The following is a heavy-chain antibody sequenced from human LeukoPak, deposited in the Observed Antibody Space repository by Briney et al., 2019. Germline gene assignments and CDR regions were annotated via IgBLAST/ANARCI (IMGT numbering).Heavy chain of an antibody. D-gene: IGHD5-12*01. CDR2: ISSSSSYI. J-gene: IGHJ4*02. CDR1: GFTFSSYR. Sequence: GGSLRLSCAASGFTFSSYRMNWVRQAPGRGLEWVSSISSSSSYIYYADSVKGRFTISRDNAKNSQYLQMNSLRAEDTAVYYCARDPWTNSDYDGFDYWGQGTLVTVSS. V-gene: IGHV3-21*01. CDR3: ARDPWTNSDYDGFDY.